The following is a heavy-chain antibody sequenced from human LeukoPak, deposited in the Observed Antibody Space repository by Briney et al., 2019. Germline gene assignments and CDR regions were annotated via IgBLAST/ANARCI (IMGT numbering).Heavy chain of an antibody. CDR1: GYTFTSYY. V-gene: IGHV1-46*03. CDR2: IDPSGGST. J-gene: IGHJ4*02. D-gene: IGHD6-19*01. CDR3: YSSGWPYFDY. Sequence: ASVKVSCKASGYTFTSYYMHWVRQAPGQGLEWMGIIDPSGGSTSYAQKFQGRVTITADKSTSTAYMELSSLRSEDTAVYYCYSSGWPYFDYWGQGTLVTVSS.